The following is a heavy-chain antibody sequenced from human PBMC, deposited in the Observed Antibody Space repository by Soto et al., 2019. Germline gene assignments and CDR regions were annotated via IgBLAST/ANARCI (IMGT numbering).Heavy chain of an antibody. J-gene: IGHJ4*02. D-gene: IGHD3-16*01. CDR1: GGSISSSSYY. V-gene: IGHV4-39*01. Sequence: QLQLQESGPGLVKPSETLSLTCTVSGGSISSSSYYWGWVRQPPGKGLEWIGSIYYSGSTYYNPSLKSRVTISVDTSKNQFSLKLSPVTAADTAVYYCASLPPYEDIWGSSPSFDYWGQGTLVTVSS. CDR3: ASLPPYEDIWGSSPSFDY. CDR2: IYYSGST.